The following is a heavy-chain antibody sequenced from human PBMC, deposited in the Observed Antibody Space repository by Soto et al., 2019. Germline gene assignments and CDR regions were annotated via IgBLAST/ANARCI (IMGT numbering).Heavy chain of an antibody. V-gene: IGHV6-1*01. J-gene: IGHJ4*02. CDR3: TRALSGSGPDS. Sequence: SQTLLLTCAISGDSVSSNSAAWNWFRQSTSRGLEWLGRTYYRSKWYVDYAVSLKSRISINPDTSKNQFSLQLNSVTPDDTAIYYCTRALSGSGPDSWGQGTLVTVSA. D-gene: IGHD6-19*01. CDR1: GDSVSSNSAA. CDR2: TYYRSKWYV.